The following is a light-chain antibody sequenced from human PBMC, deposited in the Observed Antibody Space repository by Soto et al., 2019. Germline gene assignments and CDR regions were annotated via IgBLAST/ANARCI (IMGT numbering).Light chain of an antibody. V-gene: IGLV2-14*01. CDR3: SSYASSSPVV. J-gene: IGLJ3*02. CDR2: AVS. CDR1: SSDVGGYNF. Sequence: QSALTQPASVSGSPGQSITISCTGTSSDVGGYNFVSWYQQHPGKAPKLMIYAVSNRPSGVSNRFSGSKSGNTASLTISGLQAEAEADYYCSSYASSSPVVFGGGTQLTVL.